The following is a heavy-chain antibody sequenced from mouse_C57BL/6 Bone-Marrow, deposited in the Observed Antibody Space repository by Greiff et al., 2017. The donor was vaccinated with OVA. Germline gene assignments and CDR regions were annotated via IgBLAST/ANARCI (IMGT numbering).Heavy chain of an antibody. CDR2: IDPENGDT. V-gene: IGHV14-4*01. CDR1: GFNIKDDY. CDR3: TTWGLPLDY. J-gene: IGHJ2*01. Sequence: VQLQQSGAELVRPGASVKLSCTASGFNIKDDYMHWVKQRPEQGLEWIGWIDPENGDTEYASKFQGKATITADTSSNTAYLQLSSLTSEDTAVYYGTTWGLPLDYWGQGTTLTVSS. D-gene: IGHD2-2*01.